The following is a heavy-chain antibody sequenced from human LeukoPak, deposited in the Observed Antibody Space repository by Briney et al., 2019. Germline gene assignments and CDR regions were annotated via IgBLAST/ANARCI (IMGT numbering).Heavy chain of an antibody. Sequence: PGESLRLSCAASGFTFSIYAMNRVRQAPGKGLEWVSGISDSGRNTYYSDSVKGRFTISRDNSESTVYLQMNSLTAEDTAQYYCATGCVGSPNCQTTGYDHWGQGTLVTVSS. CDR2: ISDSGRNT. V-gene: IGHV3-23*01. D-gene: IGHD2-2*01. CDR1: GFTFSIYA. J-gene: IGHJ4*02. CDR3: ATGCVGSPNCQTTGYDH.